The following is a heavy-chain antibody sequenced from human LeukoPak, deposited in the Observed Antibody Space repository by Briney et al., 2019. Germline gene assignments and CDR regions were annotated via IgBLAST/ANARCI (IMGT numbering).Heavy chain of an antibody. D-gene: IGHD5-18*01. CDR2: LYAGGGT. CDR3: ASDLVCGYSYDSPGGY. V-gene: IGHV3-66*01. J-gene: IGHJ4*02. CDR1: GFTVSTNY. Sequence: PGGSLRLSCAASGFTVSTNYMSWVRQAPGKGLEWVSSLYAGGGTYYTDSVKGRFTISRDNSKNTLYLQMDSLRAEDTAVYYCASDLVCGYSYDSPGGYWGQGTLVTVSS.